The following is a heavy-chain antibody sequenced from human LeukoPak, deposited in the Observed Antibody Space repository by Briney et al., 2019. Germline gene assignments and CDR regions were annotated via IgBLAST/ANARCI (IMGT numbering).Heavy chain of an antibody. CDR1: GGTFSSYA. V-gene: IGHV1-69*06. CDR3: ARVSGSVVYHGYFDY. D-gene: IGHD2-2*02. J-gene: IGHJ4*02. CDR2: IIPIFGTA. Sequence: ASVKVSCKASGGTFSSYAISWVRQAPGQGLEWMGGIIPIFGTANYAQKFQGRVTITADKSTSTAYMELSSLRSEDTAVYYCARVSGSVVYHGYFDYWGQGTLVTVSS.